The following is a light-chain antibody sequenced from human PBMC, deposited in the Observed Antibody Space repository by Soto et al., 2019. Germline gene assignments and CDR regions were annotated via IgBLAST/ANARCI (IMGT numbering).Light chain of an antibody. Sequence: QSALTQPPSASGTPGQRVTISCSGSSSNIGSNYVYWYQQLPGTAPTLLIYRNNQRPSGVPDRFSGSKSGTSASLAISGLRSEDEADYYCAAWDDSLSVYVVFGGGTKLTVL. CDR2: RNN. V-gene: IGLV1-47*01. J-gene: IGLJ2*01. CDR1: SSNIGSNY. CDR3: AAWDDSLSVYVV.